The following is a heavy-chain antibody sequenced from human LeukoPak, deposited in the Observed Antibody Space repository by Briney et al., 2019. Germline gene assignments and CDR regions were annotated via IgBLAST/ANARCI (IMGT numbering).Heavy chain of an antibody. J-gene: IGHJ4*02. D-gene: IGHD4-17*01. CDR3: AKDPHYGDYVGY. Sequence: GGSLRLSCAASGFTFSGYCMSWVRQAPGKGLEWVSAISGSGGSTYYADSVKGRFTISRDNSKNTLYLQMNSLRAEDTAVYYCAKDPHYGDYVGYWGQGTLVTVSS. CDR2: ISGSGGST. V-gene: IGHV3-23*01. CDR1: GFTFSGYC.